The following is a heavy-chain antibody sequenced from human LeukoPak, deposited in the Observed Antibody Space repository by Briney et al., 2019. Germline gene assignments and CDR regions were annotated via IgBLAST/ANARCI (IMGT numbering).Heavy chain of an antibody. CDR3: AKDISSSLDYFGY. Sequence: GGSLRLSCAASGFTFSSYAMSWVRQAPGKGLEWVSAISGSGGSTYYADSVKGRFTISRDNSKNTLYLQMNSLRAEDMALYYCAKDISSSLDYFGYWGQGTLVTVSS. J-gene: IGHJ4*02. CDR2: ISGSGGST. CDR1: GFTFSSYA. V-gene: IGHV3-23*01. D-gene: IGHD6-13*01.